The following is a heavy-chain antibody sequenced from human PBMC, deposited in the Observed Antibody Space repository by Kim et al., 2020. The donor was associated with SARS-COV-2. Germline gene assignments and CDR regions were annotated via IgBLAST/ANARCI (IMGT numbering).Heavy chain of an antibody. Sequence: DETRKYYVEAVKGLFTLTRDNAKNTLYLPMDSLRAEDTAVYYCGRERNADHWSQGTLVTVSS. CDR2: DETRK. V-gene: IGHV3-7*01. CDR3: GRERNADH. J-gene: IGHJ4*02.